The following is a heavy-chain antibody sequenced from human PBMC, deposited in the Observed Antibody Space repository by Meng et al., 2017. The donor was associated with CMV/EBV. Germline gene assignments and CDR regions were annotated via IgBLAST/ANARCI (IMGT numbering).Heavy chain of an antibody. Sequence: GESLKISCAASGFTFSDYYMSWIRQAPGKGLEWVSYISSSGSTIYYADSVKGRFTISRDNAKNSLYLQMNSLRAEDTALYYCAKGILVQLEPLGGDGGMDVWGQGTTVTVSS. CDR1: GFTFSDYY. J-gene: IGHJ6*02. D-gene: IGHD1-1*01. CDR3: AKGILVQLEPLGGDGGMDV. CDR2: ISSSGSTI. V-gene: IGHV3-11*01.